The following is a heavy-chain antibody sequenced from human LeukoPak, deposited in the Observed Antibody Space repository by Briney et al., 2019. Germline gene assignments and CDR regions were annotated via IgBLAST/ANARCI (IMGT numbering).Heavy chain of an antibody. V-gene: IGHV3-64*01. J-gene: IGHJ4*02. CDR3: ARANGGDRLDY. CDR1: GFTFSSYA. D-gene: IGHD2-21*02. CDR2: ISSNGGST. Sequence: PGGSLRLSCAASGFTFSSYAMHWVRQAPGKGLEYVSGISSNGGSTSYANPVKGRFIISRDNSKNTLYLQMGSLTAEDMAVYSCARANGGDRLDYWGQGTLVTVSS.